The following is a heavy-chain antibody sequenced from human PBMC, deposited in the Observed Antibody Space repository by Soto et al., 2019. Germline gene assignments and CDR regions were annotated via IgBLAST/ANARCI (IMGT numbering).Heavy chain of an antibody. CDR1: GYTFTDYW. V-gene: IGHV5-10-1*01. CDR3: ARLSNYPFDI. Sequence: GESLKISCXGSGYTFTDYWIGWVRQLPGKGLEWMGRIDPSDSYTNYSPSFQGHVTISADKSISTAYLQWSSLKASDTAMYYCARLSNYPFDIWGQGTMVTVSS. CDR2: IDPSDSYT. J-gene: IGHJ3*02. D-gene: IGHD3-10*01.